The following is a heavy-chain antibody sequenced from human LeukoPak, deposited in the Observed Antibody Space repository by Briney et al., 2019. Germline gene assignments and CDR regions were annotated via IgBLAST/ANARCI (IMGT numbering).Heavy chain of an antibody. V-gene: IGHV3-30*18. D-gene: IGHD3-22*01. CDR2: ISYDGRNK. J-gene: IGHJ5*02. Sequence: GGSLRLSCAASGFTFSNYGMHWVRQAPGKGLEWVAVISYDGRNKHYPDSVKGRFTISRDNSKNTLYLQMNSLRAEDTAVYYCAKDLRSDSSGPWGQGTLVTVSS. CDR3: AKDLRSDSSGP. CDR1: GFTFSNYG.